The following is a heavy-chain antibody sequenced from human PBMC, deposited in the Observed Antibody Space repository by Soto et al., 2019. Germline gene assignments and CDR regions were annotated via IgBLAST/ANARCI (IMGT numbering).Heavy chain of an antibody. D-gene: IGHD2-21*02. CDR3: GYRYCGGDCYSPNRLYYFDY. CDR1: GGSISSGVYY. J-gene: IGHJ4*02. V-gene: IGHV4-31*03. CDR2: IYYSGST. Sequence: PSETLSLTCTVSGGSISSGVYYWSWIRQHPGKGLEWIGYIYYSGSTYYNPSLKSRVTISVDTSKNQFSLKLSSVTAADTAVYYCGYRYCGGDCYSPNRLYYFDYWGQGTLVTVSS.